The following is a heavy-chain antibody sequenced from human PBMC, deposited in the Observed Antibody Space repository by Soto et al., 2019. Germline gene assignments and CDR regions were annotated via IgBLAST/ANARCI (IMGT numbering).Heavy chain of an antibody. CDR1: GYTFTGYY. CDR2: INPNSGGT. Sequence: ASVKVSCKASGYTFTGYYMHCVRQAPGQGLEWMGWINPNSGGTNYAQKFQGRVTMTRDTSISTAYMELSRLRSDDTAVYYCARDLSHSSGYYYDDYWGQGTLVTVSS. J-gene: IGHJ4*02. CDR3: ARDLSHSSGYYYDDY. D-gene: IGHD3-22*01. V-gene: IGHV1-2*02.